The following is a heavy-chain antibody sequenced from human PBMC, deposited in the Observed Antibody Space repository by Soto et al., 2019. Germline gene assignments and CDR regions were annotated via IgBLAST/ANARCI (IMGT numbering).Heavy chain of an antibody. D-gene: IGHD3-22*01. Sequence: GGSLRLSCAAFGFTFSSYAMHWVRQAPGKGLEWVAVISYDGSNKYYADSVKGRFTISRDNSKNTLYLQMNSLRAEDTAVYYCARDVLMLVVVTVGYFDYWGQGTLVTVSS. J-gene: IGHJ4*02. V-gene: IGHV3-30-3*01. CDR2: ISYDGSNK. CDR1: GFTFSSYA. CDR3: ARDVLMLVVVTVGYFDY.